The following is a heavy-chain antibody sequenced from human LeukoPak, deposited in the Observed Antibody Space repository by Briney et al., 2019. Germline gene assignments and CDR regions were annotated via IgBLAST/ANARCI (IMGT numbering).Heavy chain of an antibody. V-gene: IGHV5-51*01. CDR2: IYPGDSDT. CDR3: ARHGMVRYCSSTSCYNWFDP. D-gene: IGHD2-2*01. Sequence: GESLQISCKGSGYSFTSYWIGWVRQMPGKGLEWMGIIYPGDSDTRYSPSFQGQVTISADKSISTAYLQWSSLKASDTAMYYCARHGMVRYCSSTSCYNWFDPWGQGTLVTVSS. CDR1: GYSFTSYW. J-gene: IGHJ5*02.